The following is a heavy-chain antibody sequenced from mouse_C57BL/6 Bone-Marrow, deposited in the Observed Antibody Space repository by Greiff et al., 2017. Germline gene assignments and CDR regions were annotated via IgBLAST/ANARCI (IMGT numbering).Heavy chain of an antibody. CDR3: ARKDDYDLYYFDY. Sequence: QVQLQQSGAELVRPGTSVKVSCKASGYAFTNYLIEWVKQRPGQGLEWIGVINPGSGGTNYNEKFKGKATLTADKSSSTAYMQLSSLTSEDSAVYFCARKDDYDLYYFDYWGQGTTLTVSS. D-gene: IGHD2-4*01. V-gene: IGHV1-54*01. J-gene: IGHJ2*01. CDR2: INPGSGGT. CDR1: GYAFTNYL.